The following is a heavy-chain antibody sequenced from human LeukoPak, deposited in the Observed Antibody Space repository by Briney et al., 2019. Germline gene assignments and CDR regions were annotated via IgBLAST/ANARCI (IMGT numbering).Heavy chain of an antibody. V-gene: IGHV4-39*01. CDR1: GGSISSSSYY. J-gene: IGHJ4*02. D-gene: IGHD5-18*01. CDR2: IYYSGST. CDR3: AKSVDTAMARIDY. Sequence: PSETLSLTCTVSGGSISSSSYYWGWIRQPPGKGLEWIGSIYYSGSTYYNPSLKSRVTISVDTSKNQSSLKLSSVTAADTAVYYCAKSVDTAMARIDYWGQGTLVTVSS.